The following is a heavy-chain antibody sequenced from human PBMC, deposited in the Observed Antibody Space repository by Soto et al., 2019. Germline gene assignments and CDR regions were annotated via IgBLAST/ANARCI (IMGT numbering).Heavy chain of an antibody. CDR1: GYTFTSYY. Sequence: ASVKVSCKASGYTFTSYYMHWVRQAPGQGLEWMGIISPSGGSTSYAQKFQGRVTMTRDTSTSTVYMELSSLRSEDTALYYCARAPGSDDGYDYGFSHWGLGTLVTVSS. D-gene: IGHD5-12*01. CDR2: ISPSGGST. V-gene: IGHV1-46*01. CDR3: ARAPGSDDGYDYGFSH. J-gene: IGHJ4*02.